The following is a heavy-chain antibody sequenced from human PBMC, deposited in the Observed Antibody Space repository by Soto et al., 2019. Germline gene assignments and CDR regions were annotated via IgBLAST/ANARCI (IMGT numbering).Heavy chain of an antibody. Sequence: ELQLVESGGTVVQPGGSLRLSCAASGFTFDDYAIYWVRQAPEKGLEWVSLISWDGATTYFIDSVKGRFTMFRDNSKNSLYLQMNNLTTEDTALYYCAKDIYGDLGPMDVWGQGTTVTVSS. V-gene: IGHV3-43*01. CDR1: GFTFDDYA. D-gene: IGHD4-17*01. J-gene: IGHJ6*02. CDR3: AKDIYGDLGPMDV. CDR2: ISWDGATT.